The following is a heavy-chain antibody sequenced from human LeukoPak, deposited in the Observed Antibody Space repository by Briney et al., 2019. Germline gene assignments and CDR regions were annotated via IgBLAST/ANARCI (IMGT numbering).Heavy chain of an antibody. CDR1: GGTFSSYA. CDR2: IIPIFGTA. D-gene: IGHD1-26*01. J-gene: IGHJ4*02. CDR3: ARDVPNPTGIVGAFDY. Sequence: PEASVKVSCKASGGTFSSYAISWVRQAPGQGLEWMGVIIPIFGTANYAQKFQGRVTITADESTSTAYMELSSLRSEDTAVYYCARDVPNPTGIVGAFDYWGQGTLVTVSS. V-gene: IGHV1-69*13.